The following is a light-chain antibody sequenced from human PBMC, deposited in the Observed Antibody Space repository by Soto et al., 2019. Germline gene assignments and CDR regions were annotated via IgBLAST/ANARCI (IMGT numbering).Light chain of an antibody. CDR2: DDS. V-gene: IGLV3-21*02. Sequence: SSELTQPPSVSVAPGQTARITCGGTNIGSKSVHWYQQKPGQAPVLVVYDDSDRPSGIPERFSGSNSGNTATLTISGVEAGDEADYYCQVWDSSSDHDVFGTGTKLTVL. CDR3: QVWDSSSDHDV. J-gene: IGLJ1*01. CDR1: NIGSKS.